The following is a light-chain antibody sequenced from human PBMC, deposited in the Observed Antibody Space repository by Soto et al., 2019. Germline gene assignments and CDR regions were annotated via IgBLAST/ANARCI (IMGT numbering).Light chain of an antibody. CDR3: QQYDKWPPIT. V-gene: IGKV3D-15*01. CDR2: GAS. Sequence: EILMTQSPATLSVSQGERATLSCRASQSVGSHLVWYQQKPGQAPRLLIYGASTRAAGIPARFTGSGSGTEFTLTISSLQAEDFAVYYCQQYDKWPPITFGQGTRLEIK. CDR1: QSVGSH. J-gene: IGKJ5*01.